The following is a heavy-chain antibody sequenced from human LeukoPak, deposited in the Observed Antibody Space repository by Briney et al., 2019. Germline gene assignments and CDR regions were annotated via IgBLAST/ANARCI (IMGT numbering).Heavy chain of an antibody. Sequence: SVKVSCKASGGTFSSCTISWVRQAPGQGLEWMGRIIPILGIANYAQKFQGRVTITADKSTSTAYMELSSLRSEDTAVYYCARGVEYSSSSLGYWGQGTLVTVSS. CDR3: ARGVEYSSSSLGY. CDR1: GGTFSSCT. D-gene: IGHD6-6*01. CDR2: IIPILGIA. V-gene: IGHV1-69*02. J-gene: IGHJ4*02.